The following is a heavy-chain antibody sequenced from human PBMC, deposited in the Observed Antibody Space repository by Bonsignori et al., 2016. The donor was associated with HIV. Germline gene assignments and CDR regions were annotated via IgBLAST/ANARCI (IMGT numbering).Heavy chain of an antibody. D-gene: IGHD2-15*01. Sequence: WVRQAPGQGLEWMGWINPNSGGTNYAQKFQGRVTMTRDTSISTAYMELSRLRSDDTAVYYCARGEYRSGGSCSSPDYWGQGTLVTVSS. CDR3: ARGEYRSGGSCSSPDY. V-gene: IGHV1-2*02. J-gene: IGHJ4*02. CDR2: INPNSGGT.